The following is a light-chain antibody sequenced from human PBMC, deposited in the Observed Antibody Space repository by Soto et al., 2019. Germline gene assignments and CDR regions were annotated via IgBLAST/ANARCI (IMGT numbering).Light chain of an antibody. CDR3: GSYTSTYVRI. V-gene: IGLV2-14*01. Sequence: QSVLTQPASVSGSPGQSITISCTGTSSDVGRYNYVSWYQQYPGRAPKLIIYEVTNRPSGVSDRFSGSKSGNVASLTISGLQAADEADYYCGSYTSTYVRIFGTGTKAIVL. CDR1: SSDVGRYNY. J-gene: IGLJ1*01. CDR2: EVT.